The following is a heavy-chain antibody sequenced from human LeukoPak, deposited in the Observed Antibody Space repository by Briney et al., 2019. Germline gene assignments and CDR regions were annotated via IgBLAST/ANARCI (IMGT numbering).Heavy chain of an antibody. CDR3: AKAPRTASSGYYIYYYYMDV. CDR1: GFTFSSYW. D-gene: IGHD3-22*01. CDR2: ISGSGGST. J-gene: IGHJ6*03. V-gene: IGHV3-23*01. Sequence: GGSLRLSCAASGFTFSSYWMSWVRQAPGKGLEWVSAISGSGGSTYYADSVKGRFTISRDNSKNTLYLQMNSLRAEDTAVYYCAKAPRTASSGYYIYYYYMDVWGKGTTVTVSS.